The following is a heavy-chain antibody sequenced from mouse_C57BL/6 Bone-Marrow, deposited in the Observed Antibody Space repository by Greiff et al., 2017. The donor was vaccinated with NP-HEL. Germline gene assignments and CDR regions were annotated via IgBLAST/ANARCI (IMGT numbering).Heavy chain of an antibody. CDR1: GYAFTNYL. D-gene: IGHD1-1*02. V-gene: IGHV1-54*01. Sequence: QVQLQQSGAELVRPGTSVKVSCKASGYAFTNYLIEWVKQRPGQGLEWLGVINAGSGGTNYNEKIKGQATLTADKAASTAYMQLSSLTSEDSAVYSCALYYYAWFAYWGQGTLVTVSA. J-gene: IGHJ3*01. CDR3: ALYYYAWFAY. CDR2: INAGSGGT.